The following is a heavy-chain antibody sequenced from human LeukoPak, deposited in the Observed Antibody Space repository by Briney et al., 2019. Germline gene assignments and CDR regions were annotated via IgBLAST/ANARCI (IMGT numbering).Heavy chain of an antibody. CDR2: ISRSSSYI. J-gene: IGHJ5*02. V-gene: IGHV3-21*01. D-gene: IGHD2-15*01. CDR3: ARAVLGYCSGGSCYGGNWFDP. Sequence: GGSLRLSCAASGFTFSSYSMNWVRQAPGKGLEWVSSISRSSSYIYYTDSVKGRFTISRDNAKNSLYLQMNSLRAEDTAVYYCARAVLGYCSGGSCYGGNWFDPWGQGTLVTVSS. CDR1: GFTFSSYS.